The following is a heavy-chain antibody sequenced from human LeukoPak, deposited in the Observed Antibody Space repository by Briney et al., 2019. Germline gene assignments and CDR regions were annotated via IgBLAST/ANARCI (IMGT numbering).Heavy chain of an antibody. V-gene: IGHV4-59*11. CDR1: GGSISGHY. D-gene: IGHD3-22*01. Sequence: PSETLSLTCTASGGSISGHYWSWIRQPPGKGLEWIGYMYYSGGTIYNPSLKSRVTISVDTAKNQLYLKLTSVTAADTAVYYCASGDDSSGYYGSLSGAFDIWGQGTMVIVSS. CDR2: MYYSGGT. CDR3: ASGDDSSGYYGSLSGAFDI. J-gene: IGHJ3*02.